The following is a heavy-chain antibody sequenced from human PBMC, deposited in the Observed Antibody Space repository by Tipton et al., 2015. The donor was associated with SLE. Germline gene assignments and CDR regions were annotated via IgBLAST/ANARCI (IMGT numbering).Heavy chain of an antibody. CDR2: IYHSGST. D-gene: IGHD6-13*01. J-gene: IGHJ6*03. V-gene: IGHV4-38-2*02. CDR3: ARGLAAAGTEHYYYYYMDV. Sequence: TLSLTCTVSGYSISSGYYWGWIRQPPGKGLEWIGSIYHSGSTYYNPSLKSRVTISVDTSKNQFSLKLSSVTAADTAVYYCARGLAAAGTEHYYYYYMDVWGKGTTVTVSS. CDR1: GYSISSGYY.